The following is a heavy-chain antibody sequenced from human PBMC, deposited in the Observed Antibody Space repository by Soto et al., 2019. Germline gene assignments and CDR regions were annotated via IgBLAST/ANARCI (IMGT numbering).Heavy chain of an antibody. CDR3: AKVLKGGFWSGSRYYFDY. CDR1: GFTFSSYA. Sequence: EVQLLESGGGLVQPGGSLRLSCAASGFTFSSYAMSWVRQAPGKGLEWVSAISGSGGSTYYADSVKGRFTISRDNSKNTPYLQMNSLRAEDTAVYYCAKVLKGGFWSGSRYYFDYWGQGTLVTVSS. CDR2: ISGSGGST. V-gene: IGHV3-23*01. D-gene: IGHD3-3*01. J-gene: IGHJ4*02.